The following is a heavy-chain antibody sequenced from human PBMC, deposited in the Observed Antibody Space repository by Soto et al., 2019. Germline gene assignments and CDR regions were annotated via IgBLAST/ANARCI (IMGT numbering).Heavy chain of an antibody. CDR1: GDSITTYKW. CDR3: ATCQLGEYYYAMDI. J-gene: IGHJ6*02. D-gene: IGHD7-27*01. Sequence: ASETLSLTCGVSGDSITTYKWWTWVRQTPGKGLEWIGEIYDSGNTRYNPSLKSRVTISKDTPKNELSLKLNSVTVADTAVYYCATCQLGEYYYAMDIWGQGTTVTVSS. V-gene: IGHV4-4*02. CDR2: IYDSGNT.